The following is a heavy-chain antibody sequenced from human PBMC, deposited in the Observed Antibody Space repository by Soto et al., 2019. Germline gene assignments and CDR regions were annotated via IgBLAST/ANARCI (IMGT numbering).Heavy chain of an antibody. J-gene: IGHJ6*02. CDR2: IWYDGSNK. V-gene: IGHV3-33*01. Sequence: SRRLSCAASGFTFSSYGMHWVRQAPGKGLEWVAVIWYDGSNKYYADSVKGRFTISRDNSKNTLYLQMNSLRAEDTAVYYCARDTPPLAYCGGDCYSYYYYGMDVWGQGTTVTVSS. CDR1: GFTFSSYG. CDR3: ARDTPPLAYCGGDCYSYYYYGMDV. D-gene: IGHD2-21*02.